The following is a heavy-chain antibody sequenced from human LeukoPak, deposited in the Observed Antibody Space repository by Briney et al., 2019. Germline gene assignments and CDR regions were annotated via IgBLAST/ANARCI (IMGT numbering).Heavy chain of an antibody. CDR1: GFTFSEFY. Sequence: GGSLRLSCAASGFTFSEFYMTWIRQAPGKGLEWVSYIGGSDTPFYADSVKGRFFISRDNATNSLFLQMNSLRDEDTAVYYCARSDYLSLLAYFDYWGQGSLVTVSS. D-gene: IGHD4-11*01. CDR2: IGGSDTP. J-gene: IGHJ4*02. V-gene: IGHV3-11*01. CDR3: ARSDYLSLLAYFDY.